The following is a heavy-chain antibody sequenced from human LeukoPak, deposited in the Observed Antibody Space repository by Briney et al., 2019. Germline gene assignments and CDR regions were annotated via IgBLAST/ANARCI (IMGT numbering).Heavy chain of an antibody. CDR2: INPNSGGK. Sequence: ASVKVSCKGSGYTCTGYYMHWVRQAPGQGLEWMGWINPNSGGKNYAQKFQGRVTMTRDTSISTAYMELSRLRSDDTAVYYCARSLYCSSTSCYRLDPWGQGTLVTVSS. CDR1: GYTCTGYY. V-gene: IGHV1-2*02. D-gene: IGHD2-2*02. J-gene: IGHJ5*02. CDR3: ARSLYCSSTSCYRLDP.